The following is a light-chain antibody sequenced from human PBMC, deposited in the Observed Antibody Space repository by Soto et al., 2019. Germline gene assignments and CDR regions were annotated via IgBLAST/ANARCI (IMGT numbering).Light chain of an antibody. Sequence: DIQMTQSPSSLSASVGDRVTITCRASQSISSYLNWYQQKPWKAPKLLIYAASSLQSGVPSRFSGSGSGTDFTLTISSLQPEDFATYYCRQSYSTPLTFGGGTKVEIK. CDR3: RQSYSTPLT. V-gene: IGKV1-39*01. J-gene: IGKJ4*01. CDR1: QSISSY. CDR2: AAS.